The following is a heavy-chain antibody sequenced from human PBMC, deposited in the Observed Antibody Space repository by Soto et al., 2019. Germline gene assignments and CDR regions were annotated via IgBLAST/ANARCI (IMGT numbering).Heavy chain of an antibody. CDR3: ARDEVWDIKVDYYYYYYGMDV. CDR2: IWYDGSNK. CDR1: GFTFSSYG. J-gene: IGHJ6*02. V-gene: IGHV3-33*01. Sequence: GGSLRLSCAASGFTFSSYGMHWVRQAPGKGLEWVAVIWYDGSNKYYADSVKGRFTISRDNSKNTLYLQMNSLRAEDTAVYYCARDEVWDIKVDYYYYYYGMDVWGQGTTVTVSS. D-gene: IGHD5-12*01.